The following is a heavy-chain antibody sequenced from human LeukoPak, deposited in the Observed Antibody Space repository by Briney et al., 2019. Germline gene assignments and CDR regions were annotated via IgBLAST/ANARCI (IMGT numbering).Heavy chain of an antibody. V-gene: IGHV3-21*01. J-gene: IGHJ4*02. D-gene: IGHD6-19*01. CDR2: IISSSSYI. Sequence: GGSLRLSCAASGFTFSSYSMNWVRQAPGKGLEGFSSIISSSSYIYYADSVKGRFTISRDNAKNSLYLQMNSLRAEDTAVYYCARDRWHSSGWYTGEFDYWGQGTPVTVSS. CDR1: GFTFSSYS. CDR3: ARDRWHSSGWYTGEFDY.